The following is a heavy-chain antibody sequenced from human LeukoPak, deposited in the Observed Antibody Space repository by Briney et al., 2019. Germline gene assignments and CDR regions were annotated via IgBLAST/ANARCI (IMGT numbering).Heavy chain of an antibody. CDR1: GDSISSGDYY. CDR2: IYHSGSR. CDR3: ARATGWPKGSGTFNYYYGLDV. V-gene: IGHV4-30-4*01. J-gene: IGHJ6*02. D-gene: IGHD3-10*01. Sequence: SQTLSLTCTVSGDSISSGDYYWSWIRQPPGKDLEWIGYIYHSGSRYYNPSLKTRVPISKDASKNQFSLKLISVTAADTAIYCARATGWPKGSGTFNYYYGLDVWGQGTTVTVSS.